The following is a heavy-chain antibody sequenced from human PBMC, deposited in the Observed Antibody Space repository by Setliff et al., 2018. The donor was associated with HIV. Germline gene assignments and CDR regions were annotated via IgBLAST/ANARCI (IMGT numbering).Heavy chain of an antibody. CDR1: RYSFTTYW. CDR3: ATVDPNYGDYGNF. D-gene: IGHD4-17*01. J-gene: IGHJ4*02. CDR2: VYPGDSDT. Sequence: PGESLKISCKGSRYSFTTYWIAWVRQMPGKGLEWMGIVYPGDSDTRYSPAFQGQVTISADKSISTAYLHWSSLKASDTAMYYCATVDPNYGDYGNFWGQ. V-gene: IGHV5-51*01.